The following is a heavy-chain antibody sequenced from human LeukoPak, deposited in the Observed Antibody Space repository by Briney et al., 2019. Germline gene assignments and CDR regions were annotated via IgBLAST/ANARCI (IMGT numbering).Heavy chain of an antibody. CDR3: ARDLSGSGSYYEPSGFDP. CDR2: MYYTASM. Sequence: NPSETLSLTCAVSGGSISSGDYSWSWIRQTPGKGLEWIAYMYYTASMYYNPSLKSRVIILTDTSKNQFSLRLSSVTAADTAVYYCARDLSGSGSYYEPSGFDPWGQGTLVTVSS. J-gene: IGHJ5*02. D-gene: IGHD3-10*01. V-gene: IGHV4-30-4*07. CDR1: GGSISSGDYS.